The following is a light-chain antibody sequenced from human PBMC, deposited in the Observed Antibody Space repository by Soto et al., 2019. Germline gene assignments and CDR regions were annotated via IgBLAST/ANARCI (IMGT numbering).Light chain of an antibody. CDR2: AAS. CDR1: QSIGTS. J-gene: IGKJ1*01. V-gene: IGKV1-39*01. Sequence: DIQMTQSPSSLSASEGDRVSISCRASQSIGTSLYWYQQKPGQAPRLLISAASTLQSGVPSRFSGSGSGTEFPLTISSLQPEDFATYYRQQIHNSRTFGQGTKVEIK. CDR3: QQIHNSRT.